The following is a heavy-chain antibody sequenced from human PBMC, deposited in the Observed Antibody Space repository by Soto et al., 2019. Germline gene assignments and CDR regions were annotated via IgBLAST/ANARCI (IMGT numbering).Heavy chain of an antibody. CDR3: ARIVVVAATMFDP. V-gene: IGHV4-39*01. CDR2: IYYSGST. J-gene: IGHJ5*02. CDR1: GGSISSSSYY. Sequence: SETLSLTCTVSGGSISSSSYYWGWIRQPPGKGLEWIGSIYYSGSTYYNPSLKSRVTISVDTSKNQFSLKLSSVTAADTAVYYCARIVVVAATMFDPWGQGTLVTVSS. D-gene: IGHD2-15*01.